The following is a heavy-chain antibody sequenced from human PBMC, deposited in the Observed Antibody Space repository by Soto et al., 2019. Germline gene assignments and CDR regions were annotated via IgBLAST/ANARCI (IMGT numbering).Heavy chain of an antibody. J-gene: IGHJ4*02. V-gene: IGHV1-18*01. CDR2: INVYNGNT. D-gene: IGHD6-13*01. CDR3: ARVPFSCSWYGVDY. Sequence: QVQLVQSGTEVKKPGASVKVSCKASGYTFTSFGIGWVRQAPGQGLEWMGWINVYNGNTYYVQKFEGRVTMTTDTSTRTNYMDLRSLRSDDTGVYYCARVPFSCSWYGVDYWGQGTLITVPS. CDR1: GYTFTSFG.